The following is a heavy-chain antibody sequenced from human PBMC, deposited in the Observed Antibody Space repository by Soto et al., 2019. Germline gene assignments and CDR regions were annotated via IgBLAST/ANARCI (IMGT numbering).Heavy chain of an antibody. Sequence: QVQLVESGGGVVQPGRSLRLSCAASGFTFSSYGMHWVRQAPGKGLEWVAVIWYDGSNKYYADSVKGRFTISRDNSKNTLYLQMNSLRAEDTAVYYCARAVIAVAGTRRTGYYYGMDVWGQGTTVTVSS. CDR2: IWYDGSNK. CDR3: ARAVIAVAGTRRTGYYYGMDV. D-gene: IGHD6-19*01. J-gene: IGHJ6*02. V-gene: IGHV3-33*01. CDR1: GFTFSSYG.